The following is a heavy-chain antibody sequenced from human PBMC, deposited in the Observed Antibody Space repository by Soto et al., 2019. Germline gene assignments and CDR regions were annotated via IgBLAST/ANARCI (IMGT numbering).Heavy chain of an antibody. CDR1: GFTFTSYC. CDR2: INPSGGGT. J-gene: IGHJ4*02. Sequence: QVQLVQSGAEVKKPGASVKVSCKTSGFTFTSYCMHWVRQAPGQGLEWMGIINPSGGGTSYAQKFQGRVTMTRDTSTSTAYMEMSSLRYEDTAMYYCATYYCAREGSSVWPFDYWGQGTLVTVSS. CDR3: ATYYCAREGSSVWPFDY. V-gene: IGHV1-46*01. D-gene: IGHD6-19*01.